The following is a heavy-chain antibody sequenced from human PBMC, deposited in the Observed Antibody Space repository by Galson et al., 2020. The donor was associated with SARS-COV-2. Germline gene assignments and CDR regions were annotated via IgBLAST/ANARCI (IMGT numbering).Heavy chain of an antibody. CDR1: GFSFSIYA. CDR3: AKKLEASGAWGLDY. J-gene: IGHJ4*02. V-gene: IGHV3-23*01. Sequence: GGSLRLSCAASGFSFSIYAMSWVRQAPGKGLEWVSAISGGGGSTYYAASMKGRFTISRDNSKNTLYLQMNSLRAEDTAVYYCAKKLEASGAWGLDYWGQGTLVTVSS. D-gene: IGHD7-27*01. CDR2: ISGGGGST.